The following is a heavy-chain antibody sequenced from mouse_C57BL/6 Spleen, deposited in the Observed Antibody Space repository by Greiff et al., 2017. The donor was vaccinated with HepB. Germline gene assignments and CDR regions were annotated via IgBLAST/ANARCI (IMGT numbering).Heavy chain of an antibody. CDR1: GYTFTGYW. D-gene: IGHD1-1*01. Sequence: VQLQQSGAELMKPGASVKLSCKATGYTFTGYWIEWVKQRPGHGLEWIGEILPGSGSTNYNEKFKGKATFTADTSSTTAYMQRSSLTTEDSAIYYCARGGYYDGYWYFDVWGTGTTVTVSS. J-gene: IGHJ1*03. CDR2: ILPGSGST. V-gene: IGHV1-9*01. CDR3: ARGGYYDGYWYFDV.